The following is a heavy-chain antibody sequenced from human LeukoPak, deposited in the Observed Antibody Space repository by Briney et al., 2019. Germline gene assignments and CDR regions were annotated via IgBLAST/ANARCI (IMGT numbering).Heavy chain of an antibody. V-gene: IGHV4-30-4*01. Sequence: TLSLPCPVSGGSISSGDYYWSWIRQPPGKGLEWIGYIYYSGSTYYNPSLKSRVTISVDTSKNQFSLKLSSVTAADTAVYYCARITVTPDWYFDYWGQGTLVTVS. D-gene: IGHD4-17*01. J-gene: IGHJ4*02. CDR1: GGSISSGDYY. CDR3: ARITVTPDWYFDY. CDR2: IYYSGST.